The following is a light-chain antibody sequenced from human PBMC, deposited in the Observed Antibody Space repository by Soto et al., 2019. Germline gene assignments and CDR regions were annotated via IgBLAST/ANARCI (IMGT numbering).Light chain of an antibody. CDR3: SSYTSSSNYVV. J-gene: IGLJ2*01. CDR1: SSDVGGYNY. CDR2: DVI. Sequence: QSALTQPASVSGSPGQSITISCTGTSSDVGGYNYVSWYQQHPAKAPKLMIYDVINRPSGVSNRFSGSKSGNSASLTISGLQAEDEADYSCSSYTSSSNYVVFGGGTKRTFL. V-gene: IGLV2-14*03.